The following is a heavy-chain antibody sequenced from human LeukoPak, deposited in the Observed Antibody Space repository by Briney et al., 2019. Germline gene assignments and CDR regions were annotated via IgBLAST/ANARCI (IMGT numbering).Heavy chain of an antibody. V-gene: IGHV4-59*01. CDR2: IYYSGRT. CDR3: ARADSSGYYYYYMDV. Sequence: SETLSLTCTVSGGSISSYYWNWIRQPPGKGLEWIGYIYYSGRTNYNPSLKSRVTISVDTSKNQFSLKLSSVTAADTAVYYCARADSSGYYYYYMDVWGKGTTVTVSS. J-gene: IGHJ6*03. D-gene: IGHD3-22*01. CDR1: GGSISSYY.